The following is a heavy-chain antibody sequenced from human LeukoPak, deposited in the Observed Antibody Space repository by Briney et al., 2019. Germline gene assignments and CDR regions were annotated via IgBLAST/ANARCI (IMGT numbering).Heavy chain of an antibody. CDR3: ARARQWLVYFDY. CDR2: IYHSGST. CDR1: GYSISSGYY. J-gene: IGHJ4*02. D-gene: IGHD6-19*01. V-gene: IGHV4-38-2*02. Sequence: SETLSLTCTVSGYSISSGYYWGWIRQPPGKGLEWIGSIYHSGSTYYNPSLKSRVTISVDTSKNQFSLKLSSVTAADTAVYYCARARQWLVYFDYWGQGTLVTVSS.